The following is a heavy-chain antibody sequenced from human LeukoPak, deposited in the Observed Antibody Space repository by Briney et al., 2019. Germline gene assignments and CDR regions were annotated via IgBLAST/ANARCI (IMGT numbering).Heavy chain of an antibody. CDR2: IYSDGSRT. J-gene: IGHJ4*02. D-gene: IGHD6-13*01. V-gene: IGHV3-74*01. CDR3: ARDELSPRGYQSPFDY. Sequence: PGGSLRLSCAASGFTFSSYWMHWVRQGPGKGLVWVSRIYSDGSRTTYADSVKGRFTISGDNAKNTLYLQMNSLRAEDTAVYYCARDELSPRGYQSPFDYWGQGTLVTVSS. CDR1: GFTFSSYW.